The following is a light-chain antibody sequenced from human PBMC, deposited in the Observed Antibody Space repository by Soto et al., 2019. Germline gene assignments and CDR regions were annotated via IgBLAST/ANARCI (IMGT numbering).Light chain of an antibody. CDR1: SSDVGSYNL. CDR2: EVS. CDR3: CSYAGSSPVV. Sequence: QSALTQPASVSGSPGQSITISCSGTSSDVGSYNLVSWYQHHPGKAPKLMIYEVSKRPSGVSNRFSGSKFGNTASLTISGLQAEDEADYYCCSYAGSSPVVFGGGTKLAVL. V-gene: IGLV2-23*02. J-gene: IGLJ2*01.